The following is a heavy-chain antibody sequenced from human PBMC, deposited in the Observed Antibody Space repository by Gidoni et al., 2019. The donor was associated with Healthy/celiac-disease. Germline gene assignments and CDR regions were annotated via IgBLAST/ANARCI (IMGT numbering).Heavy chain of an antibody. V-gene: IGHV3-13*05. J-gene: IGHJ2*01. CDR2: IGTAGDP. Sequence: EVQLVESGGGLVQPGGSLGLPLSASGFPFSSYDMHWVRQATGKGLGWVSAIGTAGDPYYPGAVKGRFTISRENAKNSLYLQMNSLRAGDTAVYYCARSPGVSGSYYWYFDLWGRGTLVTVSS. CDR3: ARSPGVSGSYYWYFDL. CDR1: GFPFSSYD. D-gene: IGHD1-26*01.